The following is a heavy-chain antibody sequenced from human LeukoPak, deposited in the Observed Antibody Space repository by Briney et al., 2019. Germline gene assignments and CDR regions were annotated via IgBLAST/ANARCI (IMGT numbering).Heavy chain of an antibody. CDR3: AREGGVLWFGELGS. CDR2: INPSGGST. D-gene: IGHD3-10*01. J-gene: IGHJ5*02. CDR1: GYTFIVYY. Sequence: ASVKASSKASGYTFIVYYMHRVRQAPGQGLEWMGIINPSGGSTSNAQRFQDRVTMTRDTSTSTVYMELSNLRSEDTAVYFCAREGGVLWFGELGSWGQGTLVTVSS. V-gene: IGHV1-46*01.